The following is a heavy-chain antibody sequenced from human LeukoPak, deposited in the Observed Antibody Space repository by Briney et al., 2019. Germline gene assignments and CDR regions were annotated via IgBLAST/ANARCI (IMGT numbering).Heavy chain of an antibody. CDR3: ARDAQEELIAAAGTSGIGWFDP. CDR2: IWYDGSNK. CDR1: GFSFSNYV. J-gene: IGHJ5*02. V-gene: IGHV3-33*01. D-gene: IGHD6-13*01. Sequence: PGGSLRLSCVASGFSFSNYVMHWVRQAPGKGLEWVAVIWYDGSNKYCADCVKGRFTISGDNSKNTLYLQMNSLRAEDTAVYYCARDAQEELIAAAGTSGIGWFDPWGQGTLVTVSS.